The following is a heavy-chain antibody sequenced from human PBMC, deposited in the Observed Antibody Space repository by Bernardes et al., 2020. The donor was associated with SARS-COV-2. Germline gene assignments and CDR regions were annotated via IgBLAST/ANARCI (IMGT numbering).Heavy chain of an antibody. D-gene: IGHD3-9*01. CDR1: GFTFSSYW. CDR2: INSDGIST. J-gene: IGHJ6*02. V-gene: IGHV3-74*01. Sequence: GGSLRLSCAASGFTFSSYWMHWVRQAPGKGLVWVSRINSDGISTSYADSVKGRFTISRDNAKNTLYLQMNSLRAEDTAVYYCARERGHYVIITGYYYYGMDVWGQGTTVTGSS. CDR3: ARERGHYVIITGYYYYGMDV.